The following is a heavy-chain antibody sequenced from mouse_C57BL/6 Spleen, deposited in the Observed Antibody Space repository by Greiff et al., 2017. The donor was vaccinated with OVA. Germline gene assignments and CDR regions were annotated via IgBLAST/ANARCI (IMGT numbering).Heavy chain of an antibody. J-gene: IGHJ2*01. Sequence: QVQLQQPGAELVRPWSSVPLSCTASGYPFTSYWMPWVTQRPLQGLAWIGNIYPSDSETHYNQKFKDKATLTVDKSSRTAYMQLSSLTSEDSAVYYCARAHYGSSPLDYWGQGTTLTVSS. V-gene: IGHV1-52*01. D-gene: IGHD1-1*01. CDR2: IYPSDSET. CDR3: ARAHYGSSPLDY. CDR1: GYPFTSYW.